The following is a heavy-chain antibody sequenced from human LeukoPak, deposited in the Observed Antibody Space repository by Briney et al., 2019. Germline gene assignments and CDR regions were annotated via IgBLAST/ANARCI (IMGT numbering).Heavy chain of an antibody. Sequence: GGSLRLSCAASGFTFSSYNMNWVRQAPGKGLEWVSCISDSSNYIYYADSVKGRFTISRDNAKNSLYLQMNSLRAEDTAVYYCARIGYYDSSGYYDPHDAFDIWGQGTMVTVSS. CDR1: GFTFSSYN. CDR3: ARIGYYDSSGYYDPHDAFDI. CDR2: ISDSSNYI. J-gene: IGHJ3*02. V-gene: IGHV3-21*04. D-gene: IGHD3-22*01.